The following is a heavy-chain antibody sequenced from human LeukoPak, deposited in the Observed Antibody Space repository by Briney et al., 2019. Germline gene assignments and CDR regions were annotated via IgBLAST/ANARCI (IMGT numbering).Heavy chain of an antibody. Sequence: GGSLRLSCAASGFTFSNYAMHWVRQAPGKGLEWVAVIWFDGSDKYYVDSVKGRFTISRDNSKNTVFLQMNSLRAEDTAVYYCVRGLLSLSSGHNYGDYWGQGTLVTVSS. V-gene: IGHV3-33*01. CDR2: IWFDGSDK. D-gene: IGHD3-22*01. J-gene: IGHJ4*02. CDR1: GFTFSNYA. CDR3: VRGLLSLSSGHNYGDY.